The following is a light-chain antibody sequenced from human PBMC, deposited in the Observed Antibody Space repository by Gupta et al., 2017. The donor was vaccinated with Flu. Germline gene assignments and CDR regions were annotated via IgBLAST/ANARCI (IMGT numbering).Light chain of an antibody. CDR1: QSVFYGSNNKNY. Sequence: DIVTTQSPDSLAVSLGERATINCKSSQSVFYGSNNKNYLAWYQQKPGQPPRLLIYWASTRESGVPDRFSGSGSGTDFTLTISSLQAEDVAVYYCQQYYSTRTVTFGQGTRLEIK. CDR2: WAS. CDR3: QQYYSTRTVT. V-gene: IGKV4-1*01. J-gene: IGKJ5*01.